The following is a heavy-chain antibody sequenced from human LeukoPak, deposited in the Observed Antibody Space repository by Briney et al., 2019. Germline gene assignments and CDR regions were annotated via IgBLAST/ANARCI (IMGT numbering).Heavy chain of an antibody. D-gene: IGHD3/OR15-3a*01. CDR3: ARVDNRDWYYFDY. CDR1: GYTFTSYG. CDR2: INPKSGGT. V-gene: IGHV1-2*02. J-gene: IGHJ4*02. Sequence: ASVKVSCKASGYTFTSYGISWVRQAPGQGLEWMGWINPKSGGTDYAQKFQGRVAMTSDTSIRTGYMELNNLTSDDTAVYYCARVDNRDWYYFDYWGQGSLVTVSS.